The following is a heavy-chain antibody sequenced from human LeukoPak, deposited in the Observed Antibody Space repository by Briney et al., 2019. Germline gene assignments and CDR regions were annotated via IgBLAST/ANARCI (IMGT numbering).Heavy chain of an antibody. D-gene: IGHD3-9*01. CDR3: ARHGILTGYPIDY. CDR1: GGSISSYY. CDR2: IYYSGST. J-gene: IGHJ4*02. Sequence: SETLSLTCTVSGGSISSYYWSWIRQPPGKGLEWIGHIYYSGSTNYNPSLKSRVTISVDTSKNQFSLKLSSVTAADTAVYYCARHGILTGYPIDYWGQGTLVTVSS. V-gene: IGHV4-59*08.